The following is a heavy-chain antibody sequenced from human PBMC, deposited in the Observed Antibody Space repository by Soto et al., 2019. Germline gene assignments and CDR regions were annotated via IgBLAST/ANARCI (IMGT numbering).Heavy chain of an antibody. CDR2: FDPEDGET. V-gene: IGHV1-24*01. J-gene: IGHJ4*02. CDR3: ATETHYVWGSYRSFDY. CDR1: GYTFTSYG. Sequence: ASVKVSCKASGYTFTSYGIHWVRQAPGQRLEWMGGFDPEDGETIYAQKFQGRVTMTEDTSTDTAYMELSSLRSEDTAVYYCATETHYVWGSYRSFDYWGQGTLVTVSS. D-gene: IGHD3-16*02.